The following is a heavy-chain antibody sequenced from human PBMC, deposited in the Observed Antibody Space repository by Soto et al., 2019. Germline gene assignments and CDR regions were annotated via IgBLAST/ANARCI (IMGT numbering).Heavy chain of an antibody. J-gene: IGHJ6*02. CDR1: GGSFSGYY. V-gene: IGHV4-34*01. Sequence: SETLSLTCAVYGGSFSGYYWSWIRQPPGKGLEWIGEINHSGSTNYDPSLKSRVTISVDTSKNQFSLKLSSVTAADTAVYYCARGKGIAPLYYYYYGMDVWGQGTTVTSP. CDR3: ARGKGIAPLYYYYYGMDV. D-gene: IGHD6-13*01. CDR2: INHSGST.